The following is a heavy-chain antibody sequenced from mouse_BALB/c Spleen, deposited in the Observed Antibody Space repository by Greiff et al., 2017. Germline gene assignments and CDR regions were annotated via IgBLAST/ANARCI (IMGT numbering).Heavy chain of an antibody. J-gene: IGHJ3*01. D-gene: IGHD2-2*01. CDR2: ISSGSSTI. CDR1: GFTFSSFG. Sequence: EVKLVESGGGLVKPGGSLKLSCAASGFTFSSFGMHWVRQAPEKGLEWVAYISSGSSTIYYADTVKGRFTISRDNPKNTLFLQMTSLRSEDTAMYYCARSYYGYGAWFAYWGQGTLVTVSA. V-gene: IGHV5-17*02. CDR3: ARSYYGYGAWFAY.